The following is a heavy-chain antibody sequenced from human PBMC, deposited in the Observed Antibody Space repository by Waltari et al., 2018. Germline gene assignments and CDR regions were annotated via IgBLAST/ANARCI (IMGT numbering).Heavy chain of an antibody. CDR3: AKDMGVAAAGENDAFDI. V-gene: IGHV3-30*02. J-gene: IGHJ3*02. CDR1: GFTFSSYG. D-gene: IGHD6-13*01. CDR2: IRYDGSNK. Sequence: QVQLVESGGGVVQPGGSLRLSCAASGFTFSSYGMHWVRQAPGKGLEWVAFIRYDGSNKYYADSVKGRFAISRDNSKNTLYLQMNSLRAEDTAVYYCAKDMGVAAAGENDAFDIWGQGTMVTVSS.